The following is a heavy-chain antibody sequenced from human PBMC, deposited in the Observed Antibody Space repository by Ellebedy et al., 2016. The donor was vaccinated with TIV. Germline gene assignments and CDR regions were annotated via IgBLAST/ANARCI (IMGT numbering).Heavy chain of an antibody. Sequence: GESLKISCAASGFTFSNYWMSWVRQAPGKGLQWVANINRDGSAKHYLESLKGRFTISRDTGKNSLNLQLNSLRVEDGAVYYCGRLGTYVADRGLDSWGQGTLVTVSS. J-gene: IGHJ5*01. CDR2: INRDGSAK. CDR1: GFTFSNYW. CDR3: GRLGTYVADRGLDS. V-gene: IGHV3-7*03. D-gene: IGHD6-6*01.